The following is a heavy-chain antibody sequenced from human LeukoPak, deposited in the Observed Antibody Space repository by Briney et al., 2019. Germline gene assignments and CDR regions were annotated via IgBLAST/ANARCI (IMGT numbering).Heavy chain of an antibody. V-gene: IGHV5-51*01. D-gene: IGHD5-12*01. CDR2: THPGNSDT. Sequence: GESLKISCKCSEYSFTNYWVAWVRQMPGKGLEWMGITHPGNSDTRYSPSFQGQFTISVDKSITTAYLQWSSLRASDTAIYYCARTPGSTDYRGYQYWYFDLWGRGTLLTVSS. CDR3: ARTPGSTDYRGYQYWYFDL. CDR1: EYSFTNYW. J-gene: IGHJ2*01.